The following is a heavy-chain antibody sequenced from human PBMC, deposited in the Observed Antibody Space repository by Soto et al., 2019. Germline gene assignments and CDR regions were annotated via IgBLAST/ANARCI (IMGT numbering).Heavy chain of an antibody. D-gene: IGHD3-22*01. J-gene: IGHJ4*02. Sequence: TSETLSLTCAVSGYSISSGYYWGWIRQPPGKGLEWIGNIYHSGSTYYNPSLRSRVTISIDTSKNQFSLKLISVTAADTAVYYCARVSTYYFDSSGSYTSDYWGQGTLVTVSS. CDR3: ARVSTYYFDSSGSYTSDY. V-gene: IGHV4-38-2*01. CDR2: IYHSGST. CDR1: GYSISSGYY.